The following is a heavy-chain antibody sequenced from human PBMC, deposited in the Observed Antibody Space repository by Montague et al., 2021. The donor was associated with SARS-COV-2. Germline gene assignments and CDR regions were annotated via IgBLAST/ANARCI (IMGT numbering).Heavy chain of an antibody. V-gene: IGHV4-59*08. CDR2: IYYSGNT. D-gene: IGHD3-10*01. Sequence: SETLSLTCTVSGGSISSSYWTWIRQPPGKGLEWIGYIYYSGNTSYNPSLKSRVTMSVDTSKNQFSLKLSSVTAADTAVYYCARSSGSYSTFDFWGQGTLVTVSS. CDR3: ARSSGSYSTFDF. CDR1: GGSISSSY. J-gene: IGHJ4*02.